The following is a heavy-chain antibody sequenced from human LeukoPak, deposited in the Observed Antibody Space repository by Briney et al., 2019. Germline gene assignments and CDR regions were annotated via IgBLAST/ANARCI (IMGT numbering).Heavy chain of an antibody. V-gene: IGHV3-23*01. CDR2: ISGSGGRI. J-gene: IGHJ4*02. CDR3: AKNPRLDGWIYFDS. CDR1: GFTFSSYS. D-gene: IGHD1-1*01. Sequence: GGSLRLSWAASGFTFSSYSMSWVRQAPGKGLGWVSSISGSGGRIDYADSVKGRFTISRDNSKNTLSLQMNSLTAEDTAVYYCAKNPRLDGWIYFDSWGQGILVTVSS.